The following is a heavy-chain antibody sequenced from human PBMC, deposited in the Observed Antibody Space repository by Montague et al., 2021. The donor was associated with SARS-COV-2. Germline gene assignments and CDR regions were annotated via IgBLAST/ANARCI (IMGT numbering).Heavy chain of an antibody. CDR2: ISDSGST. CDR3: ARHYSATFPAVD. Sequence: SETLSLTCTVSGGSISSFYWSWFRQPPGKGLEWIGYISDSGSTNYNPSLTSRITMSVDTSKNQFSLKVNSVTAADTAVYYCARHYSATFPAVDWGQGTLVTVSS. J-gene: IGHJ4*02. CDR1: GGSISSFY. D-gene: IGHD2-15*01. V-gene: IGHV4-59*08.